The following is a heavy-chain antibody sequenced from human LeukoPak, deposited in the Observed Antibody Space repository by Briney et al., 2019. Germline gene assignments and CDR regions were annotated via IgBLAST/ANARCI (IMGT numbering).Heavy chain of an antibody. J-gene: IGHJ6*03. Sequence: GGSLRLSCAASGFTFSSYWMSWVRQAPGKGLEWVANIKQDGSEKYYVDSVKGRFTISRDNAKNSLYLQMNSLRAEDTAVYYCARVKSGTWGYYYYYMDVWGKGTTVTVSS. V-gene: IGHV3-7*01. CDR2: IKQDGSEK. D-gene: IGHD1-1*01. CDR3: ARVKSGTWGYYYYYMDV. CDR1: GFTFSSYW.